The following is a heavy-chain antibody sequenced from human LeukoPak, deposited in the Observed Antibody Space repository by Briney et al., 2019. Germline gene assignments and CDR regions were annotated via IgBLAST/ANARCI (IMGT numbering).Heavy chain of an antibody. J-gene: IGHJ4*02. Sequence: ASVKVSCKASGYSFISYAMNWVRQAPGQGLEWMGWINTNTGNPTYAQGFTGRFVFSLDTSVSTAYLQISSLKAEDTAVYYCARRYSGSYYGIPCDYWGQGTLVTVSS. CDR2: INTNTGNP. D-gene: IGHD1-26*01. CDR3: ARRYSGSYYGIPCDY. V-gene: IGHV7-4-1*02. CDR1: GYSFISYA.